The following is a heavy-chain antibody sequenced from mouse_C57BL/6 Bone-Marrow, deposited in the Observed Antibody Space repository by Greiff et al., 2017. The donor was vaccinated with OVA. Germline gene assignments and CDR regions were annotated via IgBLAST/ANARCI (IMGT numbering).Heavy chain of an antibody. CDR3: TTHYGSPYAMDY. CDR2: IDPENGDT. V-gene: IGHV14-4*01. Sequence: EVQLQQSGAELVRPGASVKLSCTASGFNIKDDYMHWVKQRPEQGLEWIGWIDPENGDTEYASKFQGKATITSDTSSNTAYLQLSSLTSEDTAVYYCTTHYGSPYAMDYWGQGTSVTVSS. J-gene: IGHJ4*01. CDR1: GFNIKDDY. D-gene: IGHD1-1*01.